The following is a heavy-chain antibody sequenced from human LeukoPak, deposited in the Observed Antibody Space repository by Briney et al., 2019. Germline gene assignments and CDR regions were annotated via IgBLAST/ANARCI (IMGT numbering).Heavy chain of an antibody. Sequence: SETLSLTCAVYGGSFSGYYWSWIRQPPGKGLDWIGEINHSGSTNYNPSLKSRVTISVDTSKNQFSLKLSSVTAADTAVYYCARVPIVEATPIDYWGQGTLVTVSS. CDR3: ARVPIVEATPIDY. CDR2: INHSGST. V-gene: IGHV4-34*01. J-gene: IGHJ4*02. D-gene: IGHD1-26*01. CDR1: GGSFSGYY.